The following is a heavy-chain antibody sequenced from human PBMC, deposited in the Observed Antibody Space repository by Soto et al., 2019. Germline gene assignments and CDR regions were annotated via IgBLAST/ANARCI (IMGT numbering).Heavy chain of an antibody. CDR3: ASIAAAGDYFDY. V-gene: IGHV4-34*01. CDR1: GESFSGYY. J-gene: IGHJ4*02. CDR2: INHSGST. D-gene: IGHD6-13*01. Sequence: SETLSLTCAVYGESFSGYYWSWIRQPPGKGLEWIGEINHSGSTNYNPSLKSRVTISVDTSKNQFSLKLSSVTAADTAVYYCASIAAAGDYFDYWGQGTLVTVSS.